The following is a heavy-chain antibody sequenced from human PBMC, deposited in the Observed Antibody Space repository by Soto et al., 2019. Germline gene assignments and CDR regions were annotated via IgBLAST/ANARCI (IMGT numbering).Heavy chain of an antibody. CDR1: GFTFSSYA. V-gene: IGHV3-23*01. Sequence: GGSLRLSCAASGFTFSSYAMSWVRQAPGKGLEWVSAISGSGGSTYYADSVKGRFTISRDNSKNTLYLQMNSLRAEDTAVYYCAKDQREGITTPYYYYYYMDVWGKGTTVTVSS. CDR2: ISGSGGST. D-gene: IGHD4-4*01. CDR3: AKDQREGITTPYYYYYYMDV. J-gene: IGHJ6*03.